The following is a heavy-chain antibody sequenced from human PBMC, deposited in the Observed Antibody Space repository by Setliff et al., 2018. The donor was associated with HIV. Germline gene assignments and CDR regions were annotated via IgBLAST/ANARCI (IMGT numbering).Heavy chain of an antibody. D-gene: IGHD3-22*01. CDR2: TKTGNGDT. CDR3: ARDRCDSVKCYLYNWFDP. Sequence: ASVKVSCKTSGYSFSSHPIHWVRQAPGQRPEWMGWTKTGNGDTQYSQKFRDRVTITRDTSADTVYMELSSLRSEDTAVYYCARDRCDSVKCYLYNWFDPWGQGTLVTVSS. J-gene: IGHJ5*02. CDR1: GYSFSSHP. V-gene: IGHV1-3*04.